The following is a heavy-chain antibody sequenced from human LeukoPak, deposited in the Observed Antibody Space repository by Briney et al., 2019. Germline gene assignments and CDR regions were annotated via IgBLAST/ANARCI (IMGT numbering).Heavy chain of an antibody. V-gene: IGHV4-39*07. CDR2: IYYSGNT. CDR3: ASTSPKYYYESSGYSSLFDN. J-gene: IGHJ4*02. CDR1: AGSISSDSYY. Sequence: SETLSLTCTVSAGSISSDSYYWGWIRQPPGKGLEWIGTIYYSGNTYYNPSLKSRLTISVDTSKNQFSLKLRSVTAADTALYYRASTSPKYYYESSGYSSLFDNWGQGTLVTVSS. D-gene: IGHD3-22*01.